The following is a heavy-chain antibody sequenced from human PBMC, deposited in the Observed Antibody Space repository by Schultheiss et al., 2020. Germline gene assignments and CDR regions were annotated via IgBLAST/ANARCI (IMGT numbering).Heavy chain of an antibody. CDR1: GFTFSDYY. CDR2: ISYDGSNK. CDR3: TKYYGSGSYVNWFDP. J-gene: IGHJ5*02. D-gene: IGHD3-10*01. V-gene: IGHV3-30*18. Sequence: GGSLRLSCAASGFTFSDYYMSWIRQAPGKGLEWVAVISYDGSNKYYADSVKGRFTISRDNSKNSLYLQMNSLRAEDTAVYYCTKYYGSGSYVNWFDPWGQGTLVTVSS.